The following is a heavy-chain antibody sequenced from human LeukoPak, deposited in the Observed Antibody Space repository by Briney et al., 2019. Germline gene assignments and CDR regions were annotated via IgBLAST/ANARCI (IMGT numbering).Heavy chain of an antibody. CDR3: ARYCGAASCYSGFDY. D-gene: IGHD2-15*01. J-gene: IGHJ4*02. V-gene: IGHV3-9*01. Sequence: PGGSLRLSCAASGFTFDGYAMHWVRQAPGKGLEWVSSINWNSGSIGYADSVKGRFTISRDNSKNTLYLQMNSLGGEDTALYYCARYCGAASCYSGFDYWGQGTLVTVAS. CDR2: INWNSGSI. CDR1: GFTFDGYA.